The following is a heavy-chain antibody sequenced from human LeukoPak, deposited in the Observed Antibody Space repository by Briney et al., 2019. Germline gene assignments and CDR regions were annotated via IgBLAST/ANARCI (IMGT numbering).Heavy chain of an antibody. CDR3: ARVARGGATTFDY. CDR2: IYPGDSDT. D-gene: IGHD1-26*01. Sequence: PGESLKISCKGSGYSFSSYWIGWVRQMPGKGLEWMGSIYPGDSDTRDSPSFQGQVTISADKSVSTAYLQWSNLKASDTAMYYCARVARGGATTFDYWGQGTLVTVCS. V-gene: IGHV5-51*01. J-gene: IGHJ4*02. CDR1: GYSFSSYW.